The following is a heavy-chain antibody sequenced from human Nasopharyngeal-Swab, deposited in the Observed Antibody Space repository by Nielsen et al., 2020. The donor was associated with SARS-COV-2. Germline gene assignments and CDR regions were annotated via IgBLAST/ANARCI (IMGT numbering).Heavy chain of an antibody. Sequence: GGSLRLSCAASGFTFSSYGMHWVRQAPGKGLEWVAVISYDGSNKYYADSVKGRFTISRDNSKNTPYLQMNSLRAEDTAVYYCAKTVEYYGSGEGYYGMDVWGQGTTVTVSS. D-gene: IGHD3-10*01. V-gene: IGHV3-30*18. CDR3: AKTVEYYGSGEGYYGMDV. J-gene: IGHJ6*02. CDR1: GFTFSSYG. CDR2: ISYDGSNK.